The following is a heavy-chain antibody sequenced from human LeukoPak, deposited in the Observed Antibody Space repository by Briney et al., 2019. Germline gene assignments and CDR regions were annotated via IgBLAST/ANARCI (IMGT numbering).Heavy chain of an antibody. J-gene: IGHJ4*02. Sequence: GGSLRVSWAASGFTFSNYSMSWVRQAPGRGLEWVSGMSGIDGSTYCADSVKGRFTISRDKSKNTQHLQMNSLRAEDTAIYHCARQLGYCSDGSCYFDYWGQGTLVPVSS. CDR2: MSGIDGST. CDR1: GFTFSNYS. V-gene: IGHV3-23*01. CDR3: ARQLGYCSDGSCYFDY. D-gene: IGHD2-15*01.